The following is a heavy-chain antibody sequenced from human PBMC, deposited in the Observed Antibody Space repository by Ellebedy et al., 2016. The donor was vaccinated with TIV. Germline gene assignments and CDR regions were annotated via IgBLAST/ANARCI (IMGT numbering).Heavy chain of an antibody. Sequence: PGGSLRLSCAASGFTFSGFTMNWVRQAPGKGLEWVSSISSSGTYIHNADSVKGRFIISRDNAKNSLYLHMNSLRVEDTAIYYCARPAAAYSSSWYDFDCWGQGTLVTVSS. CDR2: ISSSGTYI. J-gene: IGHJ4*02. V-gene: IGHV3-21*01. CDR3: ARPAAAYSSSWYDFDC. D-gene: IGHD6-13*01. CDR1: GFTFSGFT.